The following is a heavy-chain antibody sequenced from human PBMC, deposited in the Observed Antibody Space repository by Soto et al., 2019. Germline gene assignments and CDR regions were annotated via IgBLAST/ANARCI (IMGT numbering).Heavy chain of an antibody. Sequence: QVQLVESGGGVVQPGRSLRLSCVGTGFSFSSYSMHWVRQAPGKGLEWVAVVSFDGNNKYYANSVKDRFTVSRDNSKNTMYVQMNGLKPEDTVVYYCARDRRFGNGYSLGFDYWGQGTLVTVSS. CDR2: VSFDGNNK. CDR1: GFSFSSYS. CDR3: ARDRRFGNGYSLGFDY. V-gene: IGHV3-30-3*01. D-gene: IGHD5-18*01. J-gene: IGHJ4*02.